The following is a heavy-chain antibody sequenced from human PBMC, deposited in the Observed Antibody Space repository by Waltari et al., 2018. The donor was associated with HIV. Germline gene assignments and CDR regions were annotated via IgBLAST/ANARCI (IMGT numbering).Heavy chain of an antibody. J-gene: IGHJ4*02. V-gene: IGHV4-34*01. CDR3: ARNRYSYGYY. CDR1: GGSFSGYY. CDR2: INHSGST. D-gene: IGHD5-18*01. Sequence: QVQLQQWGAGLLKPSETLSLTCAVYGGSFSGYYWSWIRQPPGKGLEWIGEINHSGSTNYNPSLKSRVTISVDTSKNQFSLKLSSVTAADTAVYYCARNRYSYGYYWGQGTLVTVSS.